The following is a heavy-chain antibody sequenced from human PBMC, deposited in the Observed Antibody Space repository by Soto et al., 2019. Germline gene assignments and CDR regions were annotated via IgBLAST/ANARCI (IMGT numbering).Heavy chain of an antibody. CDR2: IYYSGST. V-gene: IGHV4-31*03. D-gene: IGHD1-26*01. Sequence: SETLSLTCTVSGGSISSGGYYWSWIRQHPGKGLEWIGYIYYSGSTYYNPPLKSRVTISVDTSKNQFSLKLSSVTAADTAVYYCARDRGYGEVGATIRRDYGMDVWGQGTTVTVSS. J-gene: IGHJ6*02. CDR3: ARDRGYGEVGATIRRDYGMDV. CDR1: GGSISSGGYY.